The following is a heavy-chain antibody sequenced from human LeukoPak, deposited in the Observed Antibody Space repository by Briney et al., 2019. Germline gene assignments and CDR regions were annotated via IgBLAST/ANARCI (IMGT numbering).Heavy chain of an antibody. D-gene: IGHD3-10*01. CDR2: VYTSGST. J-gene: IGHJ4*02. V-gene: IGHV4-4*07. CDR1: GGSISSYY. CDR3: ARSYYYASGSHLDY. Sequence: SETLSLTCTVSGGSISSYYWSWIRQPAGKGLEWIGRVYTSGSTNYNPSLKSRVTMSVDTSKNQFSLKLTSVTAADTAVYYCARSYYYASGSHLDYWGQGTLVTVSS.